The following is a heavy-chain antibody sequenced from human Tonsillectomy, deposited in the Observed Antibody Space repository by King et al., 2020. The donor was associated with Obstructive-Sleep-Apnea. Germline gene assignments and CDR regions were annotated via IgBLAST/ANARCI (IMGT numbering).Heavy chain of an antibody. CDR2: ISGCGGST. D-gene: IGHD3-16*02. J-gene: IGHJ3*02. CDR1: GFTFSIYA. CDR3: AKDFHMSPRGVFVSRRRGAFDI. V-gene: IGHV3-23*04. Sequence: VQLVESGGGLVQPGGSLRLSCAASGFTFSIYAMSWVRQAPGKGLKWVSAISGCGGSTYYADSVKGRFTISRDNSKNTLYLQMNSLRAEDTAVYYCAKDFHMSPRGVFVSRRRGAFDIWGQRTMVTVSS.